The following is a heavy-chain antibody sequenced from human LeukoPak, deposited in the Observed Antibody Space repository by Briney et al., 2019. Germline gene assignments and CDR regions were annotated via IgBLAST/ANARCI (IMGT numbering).Heavy chain of an antibody. CDR3: ARHGGFSSGWYGSFDP. Sequence: SETLSLTCTVSGGSISSSRSYWGWIRQPPGKGLEWIGSRYYTGDTYYNPSLKSRVTISVDTSKNQFSLRLSSVTAADTAVYYCARHGGFSSGWYGSFDPWGQGTLVTVSS. J-gene: IGHJ5*02. CDR1: GGSISSSRSY. D-gene: IGHD6-19*01. V-gene: IGHV4-39*01. CDR2: RYYTGDT.